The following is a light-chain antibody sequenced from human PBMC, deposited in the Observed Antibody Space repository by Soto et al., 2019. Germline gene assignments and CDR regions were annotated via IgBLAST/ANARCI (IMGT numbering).Light chain of an antibody. J-gene: IGKJ5*01. CDR1: QSVSSY. CDR2: DAS. V-gene: IGKV3-11*01. CDR3: QRRSNWIT. Sequence: EIVLTQSPGTLSLSPGERATLSCRASQSVSSYLAWYQQKPGQAPRLLIYDASNRATGIPARFSGSGSGTDFTLTISSLEPEDFAVYYCQRRSNWITFGQGTRLEIK.